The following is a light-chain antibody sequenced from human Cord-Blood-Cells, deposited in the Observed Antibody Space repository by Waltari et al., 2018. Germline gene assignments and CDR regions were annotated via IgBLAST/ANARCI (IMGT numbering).Light chain of an antibody. V-gene: IGKV1-39*01. J-gene: IGKJ4*01. CDR1: QSISSY. Sequence: LQVTPSPSPLSGFVRRKINITCRASQSISSYLNWYQQKPGKAPKLLIYAASSLQSGVPSRFSGSGSGTDFTLTISSLQPEDFATYYCQQSYSTPLTFGGGTKVEIK. CDR3: QQSYSTPLT. CDR2: AAS.